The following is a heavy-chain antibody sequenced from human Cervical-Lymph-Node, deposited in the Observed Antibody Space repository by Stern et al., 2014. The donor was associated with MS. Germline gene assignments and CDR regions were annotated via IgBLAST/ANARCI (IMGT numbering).Heavy chain of an antibody. CDR1: ENTFTGYY. D-gene: IGHD1-26*01. J-gene: IGHJ4*02. CDR2: INPNSGAT. Sequence: VQLVESGAEVKKPGASVKVTCKTSENTFTGYYIPWVRQAPGQGLEWMGWINPNSGATNYAQRFQDRVSLTSDTSNSLAYMELDRLTSGDTAVYYCARISLGSGIDYWGQGSLVTVSS. CDR3: ARISLGSGIDY. V-gene: IGHV1-2*02.